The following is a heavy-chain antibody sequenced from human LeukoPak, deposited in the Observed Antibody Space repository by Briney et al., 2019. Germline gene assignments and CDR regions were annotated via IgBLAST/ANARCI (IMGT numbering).Heavy chain of an antibody. V-gene: IGHV4-31*03. D-gene: IGHD2-2*02. CDR1: GGPISSGGYY. CDR3: ARLGGYCSSTSCYTGWFDP. CDR2: IYYSGST. J-gene: IGHJ5*02. Sequence: SQTLSLTCTVSGGPISSGGYYWSWIRQHPGKGLEWIGYIYYSGSTYYNPSLKSRVTISVDTSKNQFSLKLSSVTAADTAVYYCARLGGYCSSTSCYTGWFDPWDQGTLVTVSS.